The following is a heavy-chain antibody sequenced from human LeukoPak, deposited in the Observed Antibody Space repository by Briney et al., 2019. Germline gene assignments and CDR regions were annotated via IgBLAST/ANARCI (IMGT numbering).Heavy chain of an antibody. Sequence: GGSLRLSCAASGFTFSSYAMSWVRQAPGKGLEWVSAISGSGGSTYYADSVKGRFTISRDNSKNTLYLQMNSLGAEDTAVYYCTKDMRFDWTPYYFDYWGQGTLVTVSS. CDR1: GFTFSSYA. CDR2: ISGSGGST. J-gene: IGHJ4*02. CDR3: TKDMRFDWTPYYFDY. D-gene: IGHD3-9*01. V-gene: IGHV3-23*01.